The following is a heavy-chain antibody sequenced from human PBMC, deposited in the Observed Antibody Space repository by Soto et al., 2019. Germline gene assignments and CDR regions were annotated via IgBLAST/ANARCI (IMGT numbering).Heavy chain of an antibody. CDR2: ISNEGSKK. Sequence: QVHLVESGGGVVQPGRSLRLSCAASGFSFSTYGMHWVRQAPGKGLEWVAFISNEGSKKYYADSVKGRFTISRDNSKNTLYLQMNSLRAEDTAVYYCAKGFGNYSAFDYWGQGTLVTVSS. CDR1: GFSFSTYG. V-gene: IGHV3-30*18. J-gene: IGHJ4*02. D-gene: IGHD1-26*01. CDR3: AKGFGNYSAFDY.